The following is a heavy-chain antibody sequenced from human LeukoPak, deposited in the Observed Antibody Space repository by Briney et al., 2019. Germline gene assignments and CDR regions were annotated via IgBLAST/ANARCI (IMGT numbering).Heavy chain of an antibody. Sequence: SETLSLTCGVSGYSIRNGYSWDWIRQAPGKGLERIGEINHSGSSSYNPSLKSRIMISVDMSKNQFSLKVRSVTAADTAVYYCARSHCGGDCYSSRWQILYGYYYYYMDVWGTGTTVTVSS. CDR1: GYSIRNGYS. CDR2: INHSGSS. J-gene: IGHJ6*03. D-gene: IGHD2-21*02. V-gene: IGHV4-38-2*01. CDR3: ARSHCGGDCYSSRWQILYGYYYYYMDV.